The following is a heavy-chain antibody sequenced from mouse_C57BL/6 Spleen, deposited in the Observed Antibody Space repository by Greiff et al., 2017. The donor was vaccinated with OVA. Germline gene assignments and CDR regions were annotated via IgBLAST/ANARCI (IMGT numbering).Heavy chain of an antibody. CDR1: GYTFTSYT. D-gene: IGHD1-1*02. V-gene: IGHV1-4*01. CDR2: TNPSSGYT. CDR3: ARGWSYYFDY. Sequence: QVQLKESGAELARPGASVKMSCKASGYTFTSYTMHWVKQRPGQGLEWIGYTNPSSGYTKYNQKFKDKATLTADKSSSTAYMQLSSLTSEDSAVYYCARGWSYYFDYWGQGTTLTVSS. J-gene: IGHJ2*01.